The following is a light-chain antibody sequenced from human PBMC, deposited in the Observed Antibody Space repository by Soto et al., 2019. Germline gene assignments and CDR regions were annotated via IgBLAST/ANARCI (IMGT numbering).Light chain of an antibody. CDR3: QQRSNWPST. CDR2: GAS. J-gene: IGKJ5*01. CDR1: QSVSSN. V-gene: IGKV3-15*01. Sequence: EIRTTEDPSTLSASTGERATLTCRASQSVSSNLACYQQKPGQAPRLLIYGASTRATVIPARFSGSGSGTEFTLTISSLRSEDFAVYYCQQRSNWPSTFGQGTRLEIK.